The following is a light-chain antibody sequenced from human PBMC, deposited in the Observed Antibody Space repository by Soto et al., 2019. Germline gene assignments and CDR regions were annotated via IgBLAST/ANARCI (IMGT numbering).Light chain of an antibody. CDR1: QSVSSSY. V-gene: IGKV3-20*01. Sequence: EIVLTQSPGTLSLSPGERATLSCRASQSVSSSYLAWYQQKPGQAPRLLIYGASSRATGIPDRFSGSGSGTDFTLPISRLEPEAFAVYYCQQYGSSPRITFGQGTRLEIK. CDR3: QQYGSSPRIT. CDR2: GAS. J-gene: IGKJ5*01.